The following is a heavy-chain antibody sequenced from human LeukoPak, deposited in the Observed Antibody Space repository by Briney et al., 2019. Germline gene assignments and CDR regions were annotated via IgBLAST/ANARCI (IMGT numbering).Heavy chain of an antibody. CDR3: AKGNIAVAGVNYFDY. J-gene: IGHJ4*02. D-gene: IGHD6-19*01. CDR1: GFTFGAYT. V-gene: IGHV3-21*04. Sequence: PGGSLRLSCAASGFTFGAYTINWVRQAPGKGLEWVSCIFSRSESILYADSVKGRFTISRDNAKNSLYLQMNSLRAEDTALYYCAKGNIAVAGVNYFDYWGQGTLVTVSS. CDR2: IFSRSESI.